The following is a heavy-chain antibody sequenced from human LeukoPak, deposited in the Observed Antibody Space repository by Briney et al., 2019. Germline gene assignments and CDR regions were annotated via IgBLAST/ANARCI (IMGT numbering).Heavy chain of an antibody. CDR3: ARVSTDNNWGVTSYYMDV. CDR1: GCSISSYY. D-gene: IGHD7-27*01. CDR2: IYYSGST. Sequence: PSETLSLTCTVSGCSISSYYWSWIRQPPGKGLVLIGYIYYSGSTNYNPSLKSRVTISVDTSKNQFSLKLSSVTAADTAVYYCARVSTDNNWGVTSYYMDVWGKGTTVTVSS. V-gene: IGHV4-59*01. J-gene: IGHJ6*03.